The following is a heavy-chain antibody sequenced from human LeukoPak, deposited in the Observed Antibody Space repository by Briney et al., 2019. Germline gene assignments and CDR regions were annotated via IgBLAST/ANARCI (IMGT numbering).Heavy chain of an antibody. CDR2: IYYSGST. D-gene: IGHD2-2*01. CDR3: ATGPTMRGIVVVPAAIVS. Sequence: PSXTLSLTCTVSGGSISSGDYYWSWIRQPPGKGLEWIGYIYYSGSTYYNPSLKSRVTISVDTSKNQFSLKLSSVTAADTAVYYCATGPTMRGIVVVPAAIVSWGQGALVTVSS. CDR1: GGSISSGDYY. V-gene: IGHV4-30-4*08. J-gene: IGHJ4*02.